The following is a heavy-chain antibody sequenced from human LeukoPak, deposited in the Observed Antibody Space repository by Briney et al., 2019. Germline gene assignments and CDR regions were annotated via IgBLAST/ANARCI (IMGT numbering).Heavy chain of an antibody. D-gene: IGHD3-10*01. CDR2: IYYSGST. CDR3: ARGRRFGELLPQVPYYFDY. V-gene: IGHV4-30-4*01. CDR1: GGSISSGDYY. Sequence: SQTLSLTCTVSGGSISSGDYYWSWIRQPPGKGLEWIGYIYYSGSTYYNPSLKSRVTISVDTSKNQFSLKLSSVTAADTAVYYCARGRRFGELLPQVPYYFDYWGREPWSPSPQ. J-gene: IGHJ4*02.